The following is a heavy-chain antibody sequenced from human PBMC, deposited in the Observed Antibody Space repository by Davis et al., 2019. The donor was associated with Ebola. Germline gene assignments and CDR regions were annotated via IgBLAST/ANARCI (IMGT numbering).Heavy chain of an antibody. CDR3: ARDLATSSGAHFFYFGMDV. CDR1: GYTFTSYG. D-gene: IGHD3-10*01. V-gene: IGHV1-18*01. CDR2: ISGYEDNR. J-gene: IGHJ6*04. Sequence: ASVKVSCKASGYTFTSYGISWVQQAPGQGLEWMGWISGYEDNRNYAPRFQGRITLTKDRATSTVYMELRSLTSDDTAVYYCARDLATSSGAHFFYFGMDVWGEGTSVAVSS.